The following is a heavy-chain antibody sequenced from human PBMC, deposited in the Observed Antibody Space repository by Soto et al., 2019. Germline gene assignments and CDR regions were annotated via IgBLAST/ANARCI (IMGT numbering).Heavy chain of an antibody. CDR2: IKGKTDGGTI. CDR1: GFTFTNAW. D-gene: IGHD5-12*01. V-gene: IGHV3-15*01. J-gene: IGHJ4*02. Sequence: GSLRLSCAASGFTFTNAWMNWVRQAPGKGLEWVGRIKGKTDGGTIDYPAPVKGRFIISRDDSRNTLYLQMNSLKTDDTAVYYCTTAHPRGPDYWGQGTLVTVSS. CDR3: TTAHPRGPDY.